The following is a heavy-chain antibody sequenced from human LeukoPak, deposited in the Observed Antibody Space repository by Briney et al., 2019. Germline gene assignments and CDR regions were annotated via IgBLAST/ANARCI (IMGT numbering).Heavy chain of an antibody. J-gene: IGHJ4*02. CDR1: GYTFTSYG. CDR2: ISAYNGNT. V-gene: IGHV1-18*01. Sequence: ASVKVSCKASGYTFTSYGISWVRQAPGQGLEWMGWISAYNGNTNYAQKLQGRVTMTTDTSTSTAYMELRSLRSDDTAVYYCAVGTYYYDSSGYYPLGYWGQGTLVTVSS. D-gene: IGHD3-22*01. CDR3: AVGTYYYDSSGYYPLGY.